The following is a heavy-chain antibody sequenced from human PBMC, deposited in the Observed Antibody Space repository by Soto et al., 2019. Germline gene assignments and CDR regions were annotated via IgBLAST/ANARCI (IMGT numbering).Heavy chain of an antibody. CDR3: AVAAATGDNFDY. D-gene: IGHD6-13*01. V-gene: IGHV4-34*01. CDR1: GGSFSGYY. Sequence: SETLSLTCAVYGGSFSGYYWSWILQPPEKGLEWIGEINHSGSTNYNPSLKSRVTISVDTSKNQFSLKLSSVTAADTAVYYCAVAAATGDNFDYWGQGTLVTVSS. J-gene: IGHJ4*02. CDR2: INHSGST.